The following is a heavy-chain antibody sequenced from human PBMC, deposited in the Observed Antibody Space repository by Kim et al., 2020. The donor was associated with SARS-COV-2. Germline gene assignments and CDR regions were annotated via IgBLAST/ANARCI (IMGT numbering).Heavy chain of an antibody. J-gene: IGHJ4*02. Sequence: GGSLRLSCTTSGFTFTGYAMSWVRQAPGKVLEWVSSIDGSDGTTYYVDSVKGRFTISRDNSKNTLYLQMNSLRADDTAVYYCMKGGWGWIWDHWGQGTRVTVSS. V-gene: IGHV3-23*01. CDR1: GFTFTGYA. D-gene: IGHD2-2*03. CDR2: IDGSDGTT. CDR3: MKGGWGWIWDH.